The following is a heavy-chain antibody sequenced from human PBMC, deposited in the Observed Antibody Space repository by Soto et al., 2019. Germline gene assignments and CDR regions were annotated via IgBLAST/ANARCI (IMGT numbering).Heavy chain of an antibody. V-gene: IGHV4-34*01. D-gene: IGHD2-15*01. CDR1: ARSFSGDY. CDR2: IYFDGTT. J-gene: IGHJ4*02. CDR3: AVGQYLAWSPY. Sequence: TSXTLSLPGAVSARSFSGDYWSWIGPRPGKGLEWIGSIYFDGTTHYNPSLKSRVTISVDPSKNQFSLTLSPVTAADTAVYYCAVGQYLAWSPYWGQGALVT.